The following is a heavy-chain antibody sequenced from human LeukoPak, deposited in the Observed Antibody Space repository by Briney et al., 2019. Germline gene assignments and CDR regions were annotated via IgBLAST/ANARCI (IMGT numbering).Heavy chain of an antibody. CDR1: GYTFTSYG. V-gene: IGHV1-18*01. CDR2: ISAYNGNT. CDR3: ARGSDSSSWYTPNNWFDP. Sequence: ASVKVSCKASGYTFTSYGISWVRQAPGQGLAWMGWISAYNGNTNYAQKLQGRVTMTTDTSTSTAYMELRSLRSDDTAVYYCARGSDSSSWYTPNNWFDPWGQGTLVTVSS. J-gene: IGHJ5*02. D-gene: IGHD6-13*01.